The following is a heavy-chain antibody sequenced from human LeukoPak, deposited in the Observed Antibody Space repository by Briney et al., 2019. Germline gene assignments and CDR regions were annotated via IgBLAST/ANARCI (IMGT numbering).Heavy chain of an antibody. V-gene: IGHV1-69*13. D-gene: IGHD4-17*01. Sequence: SVKVSCKASGGTFSSYAISWVRQAPGQGLEWMGGIIPIFGTANYAQKFQGRVTITADESTSTAYMELSILRSEDTAVYYCARDYGDYGGVFDYWGQGTLVTVSS. CDR3: ARDYGDYGGVFDY. CDR2: IIPIFGTA. CDR1: GGTFSSYA. J-gene: IGHJ4*02.